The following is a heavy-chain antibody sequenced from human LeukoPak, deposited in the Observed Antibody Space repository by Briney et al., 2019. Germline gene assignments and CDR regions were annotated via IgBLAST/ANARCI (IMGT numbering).Heavy chain of an antibody. J-gene: IGHJ4*02. CDR3: ARQDTIATPGVDY. Sequence: PGGSLRLSCAASGFTFSSYAMSWLRQPPGKGLEWIGNVYYSGTTYYSPSLKSRVTISVDTSKNQFSLKLSSVTAADTAIYYCARQDTIATPGVDYWGQGTPVTVSS. V-gene: IGHV4-39*01. CDR2: VYYSGTT. D-gene: IGHD2-2*01. CDR1: GFTFSSYA.